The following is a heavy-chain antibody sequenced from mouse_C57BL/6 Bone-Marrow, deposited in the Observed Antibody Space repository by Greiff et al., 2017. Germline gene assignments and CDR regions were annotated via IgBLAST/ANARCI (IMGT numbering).Heavy chain of an antibody. J-gene: IGHJ3*01. CDR1: GFTFSDYG. Sequence: EVMLVESGGGLVKPGGSLKLSCSASGFTFSDYGIHWVRQATGQGLEWVAYISRGSSTIYYADTVKGRFTISRDNTKNTLFLPMTSLRSEDTAMYYCARGEDGYGVGAWLAYWGQGTLVTVSA. CDR3: ARGEDGYGVGAWLAY. CDR2: ISRGSSTI. D-gene: IGHD2-2*01. V-gene: IGHV5-17*01.